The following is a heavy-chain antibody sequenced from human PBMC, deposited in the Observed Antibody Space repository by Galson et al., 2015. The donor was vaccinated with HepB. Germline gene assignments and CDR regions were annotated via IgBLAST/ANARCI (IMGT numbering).Heavy chain of an antibody. Sequence: SLRLSCAASGFTFSSYGVHWVRQAPGKGLEWVAVIWYDGSNKYYADSVKGRFTISRDNSKNTLYLQMNSLRAEDTAVYYCARDAESLRFLEWLYAFDIWSQGTMVTVSS. CDR2: IWYDGSNK. D-gene: IGHD3-3*01. V-gene: IGHV3-33*01. J-gene: IGHJ3*02. CDR3: ARDAESLRFLEWLYAFDI. CDR1: GFTFSSYG.